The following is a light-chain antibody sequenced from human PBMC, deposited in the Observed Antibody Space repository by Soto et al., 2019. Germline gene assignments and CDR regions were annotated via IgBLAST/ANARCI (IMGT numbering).Light chain of an antibody. CDR3: QQFGSSPFS. CDR2: GAS. J-gene: IGKJ3*01. Sequence: EIVLTQSPRTLSLSPGEGATLSCRASQTVSSSYLAWYQQKPGQAPRLLIYGASSRATGTPARFSGSGSGTDFTLTITRLEPEDFAVYYCQQFGSSPFSFGPGTEVDFK. V-gene: IGKV3-20*01. CDR1: QTVSSSY.